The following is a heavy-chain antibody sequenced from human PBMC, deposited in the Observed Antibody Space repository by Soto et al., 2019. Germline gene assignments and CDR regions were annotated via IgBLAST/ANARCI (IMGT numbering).Heavy chain of an antibody. CDR1: GFTFSLYA. D-gene: IGHD2-8*01. J-gene: IGHJ6*02. Sequence: GGSLRLSCAASGFTFSLYAINWVRQAPGKGLEWVSVISGSGGRTYYADSVKGRFTISRDNSKNTLYLQMNSLRAEDTAVYYCAKEGDGPSYYYGMDVWGQGTTVTVSS. CDR2: ISGSGGRT. V-gene: IGHV3-23*01. CDR3: AKEGDGPSYYYGMDV.